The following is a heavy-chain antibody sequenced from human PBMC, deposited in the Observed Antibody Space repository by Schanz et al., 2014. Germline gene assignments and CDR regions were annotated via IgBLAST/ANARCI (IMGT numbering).Heavy chain of an antibody. J-gene: IGHJ5*02. D-gene: IGHD2-2*01. CDR3: ARVKQCCIESSCVLGP. V-gene: IGHV4-4*02. Sequence: QVQLQESGPGLVKPSGTLSLTCAVSGVAITSTNWWNWVRQSPGKGLEWIGERIHDGRTNYNPSLGRRVTISPVGAEHQLTLDLRSVAASDTALYFSARVKQCCIESSCVLGPWGQGTLVTVSS. CDR2: RIHDGRT. CDR1: GVAITSTNW.